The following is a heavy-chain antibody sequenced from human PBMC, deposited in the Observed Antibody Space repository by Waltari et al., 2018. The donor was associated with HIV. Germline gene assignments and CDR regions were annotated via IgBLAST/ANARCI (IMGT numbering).Heavy chain of an antibody. CDR2: ISAYNGNT. CDR1: GYTFTSYG. D-gene: IGHD3-22*01. V-gene: IGHV1-18*01. Sequence: QVQLVQSGAEVKKPGASVKVSCKASGYTFTSYGLSWVRQAPGQGLEWMGWISAYNGNTNYAQKLQGRVTMTTDTSTSTAYMELRSLRSDDTAVYYCARVPSFNYYDSSGYFFWEDYWGQGTLVTVSS. J-gene: IGHJ4*02. CDR3: ARVPSFNYYDSSGYFFWEDY.